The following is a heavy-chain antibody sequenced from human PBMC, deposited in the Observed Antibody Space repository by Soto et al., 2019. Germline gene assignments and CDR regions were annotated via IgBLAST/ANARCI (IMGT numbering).Heavy chain of an antibody. Sequence: SVKVSCKASGGTFSSYAISWVRQAPGQGLEWMGGIIPIFGTANYAQKFQGRVTITADESTSTAYMGLSSLRSEDTAVYYCARTHHVDTAMADYWGQGTLVTVSS. CDR1: GGTFSSYA. D-gene: IGHD5-18*01. V-gene: IGHV1-69*13. CDR3: ARTHHVDTAMADY. J-gene: IGHJ4*02. CDR2: IIPIFGTA.